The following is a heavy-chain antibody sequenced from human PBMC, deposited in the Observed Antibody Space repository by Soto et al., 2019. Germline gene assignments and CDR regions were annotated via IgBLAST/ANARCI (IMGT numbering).Heavy chain of an antibody. V-gene: IGHV1-18*01. Sequence: ASVKVSCKASGYTFTSYCISWVREAPGQGLEWMGWISAYNGNTNYAQKLQGRVTMITDTSTSTAYMELRSLRSDDTAVYYCARDGVWYYYDSSGYTNNWFDPWGQGTLVTVSS. CDR2: ISAYNGNT. CDR1: GYTFTSYC. CDR3: ARDGVWYYYDSSGYTNNWFDP. J-gene: IGHJ5*02. D-gene: IGHD3-22*01.